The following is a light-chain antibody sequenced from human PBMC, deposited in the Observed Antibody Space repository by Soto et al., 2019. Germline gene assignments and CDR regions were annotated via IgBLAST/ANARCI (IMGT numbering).Light chain of an antibody. CDR1: STDIGGYNF. Sequence: QSVLTQPPSASGTPVQTVTISCTGTSTDIGGYNFFSGYQQHPAKAPKIIIYEVTKRHSGVPDRFSGSKFGNTASMTISGLQPEDGAEYYCSSYAGRNNFGVFGSGTKGPVL. CDR2: EVT. J-gene: IGLJ1*01. V-gene: IGLV2-8*01. CDR3: SSYAGRNNFGV.